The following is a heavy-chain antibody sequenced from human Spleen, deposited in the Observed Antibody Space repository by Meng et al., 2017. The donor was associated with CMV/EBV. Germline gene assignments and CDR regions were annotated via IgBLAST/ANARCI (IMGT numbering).Heavy chain of an antibody. Sequence: EGSLRLSCAASGFTSSSHRMHWDRQAPGKGLEWVAFIRYDGSNKYYADSVKGRFTISRDNYKNTLYLQMNSLRAEDTAVYYCAKDRRRITIFGPRTPFDYWGQGTLVTVSS. J-gene: IGHJ4*02. CDR2: IRYDGSNK. CDR1: GFTSSSHR. CDR3: AKDRRRITIFGPRTPFDY. D-gene: IGHD3-3*01. V-gene: IGHV3-30*02.